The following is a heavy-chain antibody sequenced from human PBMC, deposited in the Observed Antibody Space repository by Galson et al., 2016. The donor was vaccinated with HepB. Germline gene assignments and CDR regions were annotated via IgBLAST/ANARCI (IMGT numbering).Heavy chain of an antibody. Sequence: SLRLSCAASGFTFSDYYMSWIRQAPGKGLEWVSYISRFDISSDTAVYHADSVKGRFTISRDSANNLLYLQMNSLRAEDTAVYYCARSYYDFWSGYKGYYFDYWGQGAPVTVSP. V-gene: IGHV3-11*01. CDR1: GFTFSDYY. D-gene: IGHD3-3*01. CDR3: ARSYYDFWSGYKGYYFDY. CDR2: ISRFDISSDTAV. J-gene: IGHJ4*02.